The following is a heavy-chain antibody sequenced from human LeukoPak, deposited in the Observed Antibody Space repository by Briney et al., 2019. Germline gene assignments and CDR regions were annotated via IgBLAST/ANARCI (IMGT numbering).Heavy chain of an antibody. CDR2: IYPYDSNT. V-gene: IGHV5-51*01. J-gene: IGHJ4*02. CDR1: GYSFISYW. Sequence: LMIFRKGAGYSFISYWIGTWLQLPAKRGLELVIIYPYDSNTRYSPSFQGQVTISADKSINTAYLQWGSLTASDTAMFYGAGRKEGAGIYSFDYWGQGTLVTVSS. D-gene: IGHD6-19*01. CDR3: AGRKEGAGIYSFDY.